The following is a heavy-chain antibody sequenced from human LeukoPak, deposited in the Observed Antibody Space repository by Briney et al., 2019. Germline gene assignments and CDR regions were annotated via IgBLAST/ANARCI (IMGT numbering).Heavy chain of an antibody. CDR3: ASTVVVAATRSFDP. J-gene: IGHJ5*02. V-gene: IGHV4-61*01. D-gene: IGHD2-15*01. Sequence: ASETLSLTCTVSGGSVSSGSYYWSWIRQPPGKGLEWIGHIYYSGSTNYNPSLKSRVTISVDTSKNQFSLKLSSVTAADTAVYYCASTVVVAATRSFDPWGQGTLVTVSS. CDR1: GGSVSSGSYY. CDR2: IYYSGST.